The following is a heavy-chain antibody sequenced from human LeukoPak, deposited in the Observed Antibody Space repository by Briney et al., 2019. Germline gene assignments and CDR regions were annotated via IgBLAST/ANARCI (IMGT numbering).Heavy chain of an antibody. Sequence: GGSLRLSCAASGFTFSSYSMNWVRQAPGKGLEWVSSISSSSSYIYYADSVKGRFTISRDNAKNSLYLQMNSLRAEDTAVYYCARDSGDRTVDYWGQGTLVTVSS. CDR3: ARDSGDRTVDY. V-gene: IGHV3-21*01. CDR2: ISSSSSYI. D-gene: IGHD3-10*01. CDR1: GFTFSSYS. J-gene: IGHJ4*02.